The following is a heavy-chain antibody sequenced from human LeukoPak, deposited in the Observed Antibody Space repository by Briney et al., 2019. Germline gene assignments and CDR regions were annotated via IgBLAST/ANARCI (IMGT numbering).Heavy chain of an antibody. CDR1: GYTLTEVS. J-gene: IGHJ4*02. CDR2: FAPGDGET. CDR3: ARDGYYYGSGTRNFFDY. D-gene: IGHD3-10*01. V-gene: IGHV1-24*01. Sequence: ASVKVSCKVSGYTLTEVSMHWVRQAPGKGLEWMGGFAPGDGETIYAQNFQGRLIVTEDTSTDTAYMELNSLRAEDTAVYYCARDGYYYGSGTRNFFDYWGQGTLVTVSS.